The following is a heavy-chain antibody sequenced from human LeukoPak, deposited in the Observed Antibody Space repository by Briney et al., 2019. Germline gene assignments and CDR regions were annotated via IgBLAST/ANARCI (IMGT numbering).Heavy chain of an antibody. J-gene: IGHJ3*02. Sequence: SETLSLTCAVYGGSFSGYYWSWIRQPPGKGLEWIGEINHSGSTNYNPSLKSRVTILVDTSKNQFSLKLSSVTAADTAVYYCASASNLGAFDIWGQGTMVTVSS. D-gene: IGHD2-15*01. CDR3: ASASNLGAFDI. CDR1: GGSFSGYY. V-gene: IGHV4-34*01. CDR2: INHSGST.